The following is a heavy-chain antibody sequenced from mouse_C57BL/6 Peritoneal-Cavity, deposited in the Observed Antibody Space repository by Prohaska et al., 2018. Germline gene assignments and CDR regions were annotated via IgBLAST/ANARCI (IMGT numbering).Heavy chain of an antibody. Sequence: QVQLQQPGAELVKPGASVKVSCKASGYTFTSYWMHWVKQRPGQCLEWIGGIHPSDSDTNYNQKFKGKATLTVDISSSTAYMRLSSLTSEDSAVYYCAVAPGVFDYWGHGATLTVSS. CDR1: GYTFTSYW. J-gene: IGHJ2*01. V-gene: IGHV1-74*01. CDR3: AVAPGVFDY. CDR2: IHPSDSDT.